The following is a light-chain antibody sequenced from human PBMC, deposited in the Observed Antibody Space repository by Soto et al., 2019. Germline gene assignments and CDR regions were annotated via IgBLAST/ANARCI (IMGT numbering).Light chain of an antibody. CDR2: GAS. J-gene: IGKJ3*01. CDR3: QHYDNLPPFS. Sequence: DIQRTQSPSSLSASLGDRVTIVCQASQDIGNYLNWYQQKPGKAPKLLIYGASNLETGVASRFSGSGSGTDFIFTITSLQPEDIATYYCQHYDNLPPFSFGPGTRVDIK. V-gene: IGKV1-33*01. CDR1: QDIGNY.